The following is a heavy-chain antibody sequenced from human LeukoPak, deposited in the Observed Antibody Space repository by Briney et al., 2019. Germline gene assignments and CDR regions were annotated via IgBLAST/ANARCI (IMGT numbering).Heavy chain of an antibody. CDR2: ISSSSSYI. Sequence: PGGSLRLSCAASGFTFSSYSMNWVRQAPGKGLEWVSSISSSSSYIYYADSVKGRFTISRDNAKNSLYLQMNSLRAEDTAVYYCARGPGIAARAYYFDYWGQGTLVTVSS. CDR3: ARGPGIAARAYYFDY. J-gene: IGHJ4*02. D-gene: IGHD6-6*01. CDR1: GFTFSSYS. V-gene: IGHV3-21*01.